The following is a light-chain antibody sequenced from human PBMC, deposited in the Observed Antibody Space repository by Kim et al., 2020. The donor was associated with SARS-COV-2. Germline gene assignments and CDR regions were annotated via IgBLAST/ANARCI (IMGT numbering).Light chain of an antibody. V-gene: IGKV1-12*01. CDR2: DAS. Sequence: SVGDRVNSKCRERQGSSRWLARDQKKPGKANKLLSYDASSLQSGVPSRFSGSGSGTDYTLTISRLQHEDFATYYCQQANSVPPDFGQGTRLEIK. J-gene: IGKJ5*01. CDR3: QQANSVPPD. CDR1: QGSSRW.